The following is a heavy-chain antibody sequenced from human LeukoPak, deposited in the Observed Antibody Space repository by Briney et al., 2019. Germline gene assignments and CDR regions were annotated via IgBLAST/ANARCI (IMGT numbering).Heavy chain of an antibody. CDR1: GYTFTGYY. Sequence: GASVKVSCTASGYTFTGYYMHWVRQAPGQGLEWMGWINPNSGGTNYAQKFQGRVTMTRDTSISTAYMELSRLRSDDTAVYYCARAAVSTMYNWFDPWGQGTLVTVSS. V-gene: IGHV1-2*02. D-gene: IGHD5/OR15-5a*01. CDR2: INPNSGGT. J-gene: IGHJ5*02. CDR3: ARAAVSTMYNWFDP.